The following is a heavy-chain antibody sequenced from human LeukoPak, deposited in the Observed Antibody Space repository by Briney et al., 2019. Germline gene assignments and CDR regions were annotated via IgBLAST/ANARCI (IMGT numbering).Heavy chain of an antibody. J-gene: IGHJ6*02. CDR2: INPNSGGT. V-gene: IGHV1-2*04. CDR3: ARGHIAARPWGYYYYGMDV. CDR1: GYTFTGYY. D-gene: IGHD6-6*01. Sequence: ASVTVSCKASGYTFTGYYMHWVRQAPGQGLEWMGWINPNSGGTNYAQKFQGWVTMTRDTSISTAYMELSRLRSDDTAVYYCARGHIAARPWGYYYYGMDVWGQGTTVTVSS.